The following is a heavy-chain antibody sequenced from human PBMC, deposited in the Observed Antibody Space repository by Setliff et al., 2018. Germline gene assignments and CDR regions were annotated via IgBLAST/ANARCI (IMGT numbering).Heavy chain of an antibody. J-gene: IGHJ4*02. V-gene: IGHV4-38-2*01. CDR1: GYSINSDCF. CDR3: RLAHCNTTRCEEALDF. Sequence: PSETLSLTCAVSGYSINSDCFWGWIRQPPGKGLEWIGTISHSGSTSYNSSLKSRVTMSVDTSKNQLFLKLSSVTAADSAVYYFRLAHCNTTRCEEALDFWSQGTLVTVSS. D-gene: IGHD2-2*01. CDR2: ISHSGST.